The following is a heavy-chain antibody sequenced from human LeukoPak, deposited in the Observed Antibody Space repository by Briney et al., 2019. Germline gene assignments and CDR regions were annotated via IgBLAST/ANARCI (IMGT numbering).Heavy chain of an antibody. CDR1: GFTFSSYG. CDR3: AKGYSNYFNDAFDI. CDR2: ISYDGSNK. V-gene: IGHV3-30*18. J-gene: IGHJ3*02. D-gene: IGHD4-11*01. Sequence: GGSLRLSCAASGFTFSSYGMHWVRQAPGKGLEWVAVISYDGSNKYYADSVKGRFTISRDNSKNTLYLQMNSLRAEDTAVYYCAKGYSNYFNDAFDIWGQGTMVTVSS.